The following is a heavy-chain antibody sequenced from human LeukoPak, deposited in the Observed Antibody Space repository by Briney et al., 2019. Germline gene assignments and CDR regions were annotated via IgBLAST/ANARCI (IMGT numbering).Heavy chain of an antibody. CDR2: INPSGGST. D-gene: IGHD3-9*01. J-gene: IGHJ4*02. Sequence: ASVKVSCKASGYTFTSYYMHWVRQAPGQGLEWMGIINPSGGSTSYAQKFQGRVTMTRDTSTSTVYMELSSLRSEDTAVYYCARDLYDILTGYFPIPDYWGRGTLVTVSS. CDR3: ARDLYDILTGYFPIPDY. CDR1: GYTFTSYY. V-gene: IGHV1-46*01.